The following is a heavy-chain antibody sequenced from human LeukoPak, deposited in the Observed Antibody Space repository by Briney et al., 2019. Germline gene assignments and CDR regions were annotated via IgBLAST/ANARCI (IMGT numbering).Heavy chain of an antibody. V-gene: IGHV4-39*01. D-gene: IGHD1-1*01. Sequence: SETLSLTCSVSGASISSRASYWGWLRQPPGKGLQWIGNIFYSGSTHFDPSLKSRVTISIDTSKNQFSLKLRSVTAADTAVYYCARLGHTNTGGLKGFDFWGQGTLVPSPQ. CDR1: GASISSRASY. J-gene: IGHJ4*02. CDR2: IFYSGST. CDR3: ARLGHTNTGGLKGFDF.